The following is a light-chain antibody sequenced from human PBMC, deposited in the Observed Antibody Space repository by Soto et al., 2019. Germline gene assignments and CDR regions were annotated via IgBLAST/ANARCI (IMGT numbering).Light chain of an antibody. J-gene: IGKJ5*01. Sequence: EIVLTQSPGTLSLSPGERATLSCRASQSVSSSYLAWYQHKPGQAPRLLIYAASSRATGIPDRFSGSGSGTDFTLTISSLEPEDFAVYYCQQRSNWPPITFGQGTRLEIK. CDR2: AAS. V-gene: IGKV3D-20*02. CDR1: QSVSSSY. CDR3: QQRSNWPPIT.